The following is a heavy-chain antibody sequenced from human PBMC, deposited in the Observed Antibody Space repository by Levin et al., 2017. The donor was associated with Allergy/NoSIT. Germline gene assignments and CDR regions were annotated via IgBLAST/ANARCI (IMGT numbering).Heavy chain of an antibody. J-gene: IGHJ4*02. CDR3: AKDPERGYSYGYFDY. D-gene: IGHD5-18*01. CDR1: GFTFSSYG. Sequence: GGSLRLSCAASGFTFSSYGMHWVRQAPGKGLEWVAVISYDGSNKYYADSVKGRFTISRDNSKNTLYLQMNSLRAEDTAVYYCAKDPERGYSYGYFDYWGQGTLVTVSS. CDR2: ISYDGSNK. V-gene: IGHV3-30*18.